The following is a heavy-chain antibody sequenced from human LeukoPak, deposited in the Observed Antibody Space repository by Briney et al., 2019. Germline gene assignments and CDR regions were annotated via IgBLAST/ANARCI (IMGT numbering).Heavy chain of an antibody. CDR3: ARVKDGSGSYLPIYYYYMDV. Sequence: SETPSPTCTVSGGSISNYYWSWIRQPAGKGLEWIGRIYTSGTTHYNPSLKSRVTISVDTSKNQFSLKLSSVTAADTAVYYCARVKDGSGSYLPIYYYYMDVWGKGTTVTISS. CDR1: GGSISNYY. J-gene: IGHJ6*03. CDR2: IYTSGTT. D-gene: IGHD3-10*01. V-gene: IGHV4-4*07.